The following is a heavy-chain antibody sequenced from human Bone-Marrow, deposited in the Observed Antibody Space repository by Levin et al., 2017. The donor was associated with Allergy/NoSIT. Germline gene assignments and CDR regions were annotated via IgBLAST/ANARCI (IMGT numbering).Heavy chain of an antibody. D-gene: IGHD3-16*01. V-gene: IGHV4-38-2*01. J-gene: IGHJ4*02. CDR3: ARAGMITFGGSQFDY. CDR2: IYHSGST. Sequence: SQTLSLPCVVSGYSISSGYNWGWIRQSPGKGLEWIGSIYHSGSTYYNPSLKSRVTISVDTSKNQFSLKLSSVTAADTAVYYCARAGMITFGGSQFDYWGQGTLVTVSS. CDR1: GYSISSGYN.